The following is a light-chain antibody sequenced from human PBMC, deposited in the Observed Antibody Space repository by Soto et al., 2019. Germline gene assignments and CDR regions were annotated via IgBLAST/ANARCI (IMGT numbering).Light chain of an antibody. Sequence: ELMMTHSPATLSVSPGERATLSCRARQSIRGNIAWYQQKPGQAPRLLIYDASIRASGIPARFSGTGFGREFTLSISSLQSEDSAVYYCQQYNSWTLISFGQGTRLEIK. CDR1: QSIRGN. J-gene: IGKJ5*01. CDR3: QQYNSWTLIS. CDR2: DAS. V-gene: IGKV3-15*01.